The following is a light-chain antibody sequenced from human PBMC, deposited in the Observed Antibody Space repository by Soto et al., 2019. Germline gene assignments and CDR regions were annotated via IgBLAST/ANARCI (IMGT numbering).Light chain of an antibody. J-gene: IGLJ1*01. Sequence: QSVLTQPASVSGSPGQSITLSCTGTSNDVGTYNLVSWYQQHPGKAPKLIIFEGFKRPSGVSNRFSGSKSGNTASLTISGLQAEDEADYYCSSYAGSTNYVFGTGTKVTVL. CDR3: SSYAGSTNYV. CDR2: EGF. CDR1: SNDVGTYNL. V-gene: IGLV2-23*01.